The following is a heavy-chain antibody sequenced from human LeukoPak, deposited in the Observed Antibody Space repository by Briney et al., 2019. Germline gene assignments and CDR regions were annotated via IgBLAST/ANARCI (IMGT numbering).Heavy chain of an antibody. CDR3: ARETATGVTSSWYYDY. Sequence: GRSLRLSCAPSGFTFSNFAIHWVRQAPGKGLEYISAISSDGSRTFYANSVKGRFTISRDNSKDTLYLQMRSLTTEDMAVYYCARETATGVTSSWYYDYWGQGTLVTVSS. V-gene: IGHV3-64*01. CDR2: ISSDGSRT. J-gene: IGHJ4*02. CDR1: GFTFSNFA. D-gene: IGHD6-13*01.